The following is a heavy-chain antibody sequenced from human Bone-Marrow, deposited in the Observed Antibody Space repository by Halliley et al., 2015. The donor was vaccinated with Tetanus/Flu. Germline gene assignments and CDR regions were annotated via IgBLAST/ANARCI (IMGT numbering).Heavy chain of an antibody. CDR2: IYYSGDT. CDR1: GSISKYY. Sequence: TLSLTCSVSGSISKYYWSWIRQSPGKGLEWIGYIYYSGDTVCNPSLRSRVTLSVDKSKNQFSLKLKSVTAADTGKYYCAYYG. J-gene: IGHJ6*01. V-gene: IGHV4-59*01. CDR3: AYYG.